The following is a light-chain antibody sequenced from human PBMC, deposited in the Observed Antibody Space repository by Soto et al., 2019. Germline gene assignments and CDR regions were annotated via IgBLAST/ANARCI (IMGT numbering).Light chain of an antibody. Sequence: SVLTQPPSASGTPGQRVTISCSGSSSNIGSNTVNCYQQLPGTAPKLLIYSNNQRPSGVPDRFSGSKSGTSASLAISGLQSEDEADYYCAAWDDSLMGVFGGGTKLTVL. CDR3: AAWDDSLMGV. CDR1: SSNIGSNT. CDR2: SNN. J-gene: IGLJ2*01. V-gene: IGLV1-44*01.